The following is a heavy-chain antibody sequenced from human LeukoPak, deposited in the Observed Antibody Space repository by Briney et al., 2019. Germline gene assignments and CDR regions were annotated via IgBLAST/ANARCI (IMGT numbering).Heavy chain of an antibody. D-gene: IGHD5-12*01. V-gene: IGHV3-21*01. CDR1: VFTLSSHS. CDR2: ISSSSSYI. J-gene: IGHJ4*02. Sequence: GGALRLSCAASVFTLSSHSINWVRQAPGKGVEWVSSISSSSSYIYFADSVNGRSTIPRDRAQQSLYLHMNSLIAEDTAVYYCARAPPGGYSGYDFDYWGQGTLVTVSS. CDR3: ARAPPGGYSGYDFDY.